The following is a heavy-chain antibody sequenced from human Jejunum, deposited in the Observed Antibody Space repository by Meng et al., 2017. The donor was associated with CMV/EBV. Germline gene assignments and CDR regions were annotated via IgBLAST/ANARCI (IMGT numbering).Heavy chain of an antibody. CDR3: ARYYCASSNCYPFDS. Sequence: YGGSFSGYYWSWIRQSPGQGLEWIGQINHSGSASYNPSLRRRVTISEDTSKNQFSLRLTSVTAADTATYYCARYYCASSNCYPFDSWGQGELVIVSS. J-gene: IGHJ4*02. CDR1: GGSFSGYY. V-gene: IGHV4-34*01. D-gene: IGHD2-2*01. CDR2: INHSGSA.